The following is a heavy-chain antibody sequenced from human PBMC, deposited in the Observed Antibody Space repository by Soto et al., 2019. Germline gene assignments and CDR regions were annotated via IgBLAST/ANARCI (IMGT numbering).Heavy chain of an antibody. CDR3: ARHGAAVLYYYGMDV. D-gene: IGHD6-13*01. V-gene: IGHV4-39*01. CDR2: IYSSMPT. J-gene: IGHJ6*02. CDR1: GASIPSSGYS. Sequence: AETLSPTFRVFGASIPSSGYSWGCVRQRPGKSLGGSGNIYSSMPTNYNPSLTSPLTISADTSNIQFSLNLSSVTAADTAVYYCARHGAAVLYYYGMDVWGQGTTVTVSS.